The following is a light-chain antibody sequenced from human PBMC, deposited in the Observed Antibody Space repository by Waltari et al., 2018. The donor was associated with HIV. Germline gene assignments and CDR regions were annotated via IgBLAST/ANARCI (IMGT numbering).Light chain of an antibody. CDR2: LGS. Sequence: ETVMTQSPLSLPVTSGEPASIYCTSGESLLYDNGYNYLDWYVQKPGQSPQLLIYLGSHRASGVPDRFSGSGSGTDFTLKISRVEAGDVGVYYCMQALQTPRTFGQGTKVEIK. CDR1: ESLLYDNGYNY. V-gene: IGKV2-28*01. J-gene: IGKJ1*01. CDR3: MQALQTPRT.